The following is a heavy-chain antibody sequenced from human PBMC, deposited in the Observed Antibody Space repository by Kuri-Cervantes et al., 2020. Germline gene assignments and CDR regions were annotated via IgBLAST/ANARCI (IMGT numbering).Heavy chain of an antibody. CDR2: ISSSSSYI. V-gene: IGHV3-21*01. CDR1: GFTFSSYS. CDR3: ARDQTTVTTMASKSDAFDI. Sequence: GESLKISCAASGFTFSSYSMNWVRQAPGKGLEWVSSISSSSSYIYYADSVKGRFTISRDNAKNSLYLQMNSLRAEDTAVYYCARDQTTVTTMASKSDAFDIWGQGTMVTVSS. D-gene: IGHD4-17*01. J-gene: IGHJ3*02.